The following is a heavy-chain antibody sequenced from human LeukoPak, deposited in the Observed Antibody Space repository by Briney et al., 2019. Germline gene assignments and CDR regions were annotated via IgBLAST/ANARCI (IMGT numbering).Heavy chain of an antibody. CDR3: TTRLVDI. CDR1: GFTLTYAW. J-gene: IGHJ3*02. Sequence: PGGSLRLSCAVSGFTLTYAWMNWVRQAPGKGLEWVGRIKSKTDGGTTDYVAPVKGRFTISRDDSKTTLYLQMNSLKTEDTAVYYCTTRLVDIWGQGTMVTVSS. CDR2: IKSKTDGGTT. V-gene: IGHV3-15*01.